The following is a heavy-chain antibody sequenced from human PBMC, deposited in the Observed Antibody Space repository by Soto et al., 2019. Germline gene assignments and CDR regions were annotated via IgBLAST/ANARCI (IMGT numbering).Heavy chain of an antibody. CDR3: ARSPYYYDSTGYYYVVPFDY. CDR2: IYYSGST. CDR1: GGSISSGGYY. V-gene: IGHV4-31*03. J-gene: IGHJ4*02. Sequence: PSETLSLTCTVSGGSISSGGYYWSWIRQHPGKGLEWIGYIYYSGSTYYNPSLKSRVTISVDTSKNQFSLKLSSVTAADTAVYYCARSPYYYDSTGYYYVVPFDYWGQGTLVTVSS. D-gene: IGHD3-22*01.